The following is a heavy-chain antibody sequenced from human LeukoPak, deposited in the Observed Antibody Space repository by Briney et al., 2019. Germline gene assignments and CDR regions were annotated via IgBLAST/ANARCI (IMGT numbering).Heavy chain of an antibody. V-gene: IGHV4-4*02. D-gene: IGHD3-10*01. J-gene: IGHJ4*02. CDR2: MYLSGTT. Sequence: PSETLSLTCTVSGDSINSLDLWSWVRQPPGKGLEWIGEMYLSGTTHSNPSVKSRVTISIDTSKNQFSLKLNSATAADTAVYYCARGHVPRDWGQGNLVIVSS. CDR1: GDSINSLDL. CDR3: ARGHVPRD.